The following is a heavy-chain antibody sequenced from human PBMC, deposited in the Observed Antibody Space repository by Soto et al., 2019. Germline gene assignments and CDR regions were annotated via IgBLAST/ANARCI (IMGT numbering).Heavy chain of an antibody. V-gene: IGHV4-39*01. Sequence: QLQLQESGPGLVKPSETLSLTCTVSGGSISSSSYYWGWIRQPPGKGLGWIGSIYYSGSTYYNPSLKSRVTISVDTSKNQFSLKLSSVTAADTAVYYCARRYSGSSKYYYYYGMDVWGQGTTVTVSS. CDR3: ARRYSGSSKYYYYYGMDV. CDR2: IYYSGST. CDR1: GGSISSSSYY. J-gene: IGHJ6*02. D-gene: IGHD1-26*01.